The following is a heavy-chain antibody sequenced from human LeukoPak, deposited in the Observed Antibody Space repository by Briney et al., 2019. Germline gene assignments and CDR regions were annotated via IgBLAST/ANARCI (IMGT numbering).Heavy chain of an antibody. J-gene: IGHJ6*02. V-gene: IGHV3-30*19. CDR1: GFTFSSYG. Sequence: GGSLRLSCAASGFTFSSYGMHWVRQAPGKGLEWVAVISYDGSNKYYADSVKGRFTISRDNSKNTLYLQMNSLRAEDTAVYYCARGGRRCSSTSCYMPYYYYGMDVWGQGTTVTVSS. D-gene: IGHD2-2*02. CDR3: ARGGRRCSSTSCYMPYYYYGMDV. CDR2: ISYDGSNK.